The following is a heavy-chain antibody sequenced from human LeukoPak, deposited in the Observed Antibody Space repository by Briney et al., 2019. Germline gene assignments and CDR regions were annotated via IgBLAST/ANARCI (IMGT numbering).Heavy chain of an antibody. CDR2: ISYDGNFK. V-gene: IGHV3-30-3*01. Sequence: PGGSLRLPCAASGFTFSNYAVHWVRQAPGKGLEWVAIISYDGNFKYYADSVKGRFTISRDNSKNTLYLQMNSLRPEDTAVYYCARGQDIVVVAATLDHWGQGTLVTVSS. D-gene: IGHD2-21*02. CDR3: ARGQDIVVVAATLDH. CDR1: GFTFSNYA. J-gene: IGHJ4*02.